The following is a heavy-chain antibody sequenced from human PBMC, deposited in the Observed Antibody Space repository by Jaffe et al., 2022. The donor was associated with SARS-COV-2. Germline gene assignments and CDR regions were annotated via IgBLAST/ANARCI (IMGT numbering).Heavy chain of an antibody. V-gene: IGHV4-34*01. CDR3: ASRRSSSTTKNWFDP. D-gene: IGHD6-13*01. Sequence: QVQLQQWGAGLLKPSETLSLTCAVYGGSFSGYYWSWIRQPPGKGLEWIGEINHSGSTNYNPSLKSRVTISVDTSKNQFSLKLSSVTAADTAVYYCASRRSSSTTKNWFDPWGQGTLVTVSS. CDR1: GGSFSGYY. J-gene: IGHJ5*02. CDR2: INHSGST.